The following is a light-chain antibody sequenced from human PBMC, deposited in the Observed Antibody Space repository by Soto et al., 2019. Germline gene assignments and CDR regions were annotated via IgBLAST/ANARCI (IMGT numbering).Light chain of an antibody. CDR3: QKYNSAPRT. CDR2: ATS. V-gene: IGKV1-27*01. J-gene: IGKJ1*01. CDR1: QDINKY. Sequence: DIQMTQSPSSLSAAVGDRVTITCRASQDINKYLNWYRQTPGKAPNLLIFATSTLHSGVPSRFSGSRSGTDFTLTISSLQPEDVATYYCQKYNSAPRTFGQGTKVEIK.